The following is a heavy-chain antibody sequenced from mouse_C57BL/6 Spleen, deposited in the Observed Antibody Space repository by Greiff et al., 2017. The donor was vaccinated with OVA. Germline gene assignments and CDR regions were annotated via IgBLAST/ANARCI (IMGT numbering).Heavy chain of an antibody. CDR2: IYYSGTI. CDR1: GISITTGNYR. D-gene: IGHD1-1*01. CDR3: ARDEDGSSYWYFDV. J-gene: IGHJ1*03. Sequence: EVKLLESGPGLVKPSQTVFLTCTVTGISITTGNYRWSWIRQFPGNKLEWIGYIYYSGTITYNPSLTSRTTITRDTPKNQFFLEMNSLTAEDTATYYWARDEDGSSYWYFDVWGTGTTVTVSS. V-gene: IGHV3-5*01.